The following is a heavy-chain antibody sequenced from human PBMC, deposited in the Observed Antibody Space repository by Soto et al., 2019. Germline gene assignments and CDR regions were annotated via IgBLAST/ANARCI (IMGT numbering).Heavy chain of an antibody. D-gene: IGHD6-13*01. CDR2: ISGSGGST. Sequence: GGSLRLSCSASGFTFSSYAMSCVRQAPGKGLEWVSAISGSGGSTYYADSVKGRFTISRDNSKNTLYLQMNSLRAEDTAVYYCAKDRGFFPIAAAGITWGQGTLVTVSS. J-gene: IGHJ5*02. CDR3: AKDRGFFPIAAAGIT. V-gene: IGHV3-23*01. CDR1: GFTFSSYA.